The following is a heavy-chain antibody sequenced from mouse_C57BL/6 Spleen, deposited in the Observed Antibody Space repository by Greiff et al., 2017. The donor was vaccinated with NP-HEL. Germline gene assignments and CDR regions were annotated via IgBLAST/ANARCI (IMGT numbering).Heavy chain of an antibody. V-gene: IGHV5-4*01. Sequence: EVQLVESGGGLVKPGGSLKLSCAASGFTFSSYAMSWVRQTPEKRLEWVATISDGGSYTYYPDNVKGRFTISRDNAKNNLYLQMSHLKSEDTAMYYCAREYGSLYYYAMDYWGQGTSVTVSS. CDR2: ISDGGSYT. CDR1: GFTFSSYA. CDR3: AREYGSLYYYAMDY. D-gene: IGHD1-1*01. J-gene: IGHJ4*01.